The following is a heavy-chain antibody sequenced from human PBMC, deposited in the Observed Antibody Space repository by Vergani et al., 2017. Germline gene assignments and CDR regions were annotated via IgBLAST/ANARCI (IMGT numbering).Heavy chain of an antibody. Sequence: EVQLLESGGGLVQPGGSLRLSCAASGFTFSSYAMSWVRHAPGKGLEWVSAISGSGGSTYYADSVKGRFTISRDNSKNTLHLQMNSLRAEDTAVYYCAKTGSWYDANWFEPWGQGTLVTVSS. CDR3: AKTGSWYDANWFEP. D-gene: IGHD6-13*01. CDR2: ISGSGGST. V-gene: IGHV3-23*01. J-gene: IGHJ5*02. CDR1: GFTFSSYA.